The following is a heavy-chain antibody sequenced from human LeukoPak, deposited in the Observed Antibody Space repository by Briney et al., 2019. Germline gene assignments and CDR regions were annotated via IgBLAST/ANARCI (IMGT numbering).Heavy chain of an antibody. D-gene: IGHD5-24*01. V-gene: IGHV6-1*01. CDR1: GDSVSRNSAA. J-gene: IGHJ3*02. Sequence: SQTLSLTCAISGDSVSRNSAAWNWIRQSPSRGLEWLGRTYYRSKWFNDYAVSVQSRITINPDTSTNQVSLQLNFVTPEDTAVYYCAMGDGYNYLMLGIWGQGTMVTVSS. CDR2: TYYRSKWFN. CDR3: AMGDGYNYLMLGI.